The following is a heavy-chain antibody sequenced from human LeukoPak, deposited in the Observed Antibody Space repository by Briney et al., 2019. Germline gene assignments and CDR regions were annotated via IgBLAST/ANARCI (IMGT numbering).Heavy chain of an antibody. CDR2: ISWNSGSI. V-gene: IGHV3-9*01. Sequence: PGRSLRLSCAAYVFTLDDYAMGWVRQAPGKGLEWVSSISWNSGSIGYADSVKGRFTISRDNAKNSLYLQMNSLRAEDTALYYCAKGRRGAAAGIDYWGQGTLVTVSS. D-gene: IGHD6-13*01. J-gene: IGHJ4*02. CDR3: AKGRRGAAAGIDY. CDR1: VFTLDDYA.